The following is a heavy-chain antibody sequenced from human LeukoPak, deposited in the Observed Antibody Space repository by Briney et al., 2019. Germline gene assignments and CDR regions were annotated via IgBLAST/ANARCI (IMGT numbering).Heavy chain of an antibody. CDR2: ISYDGSNK. J-gene: IGHJ6*04. D-gene: IGHD3-10*02. CDR3: AELGITMIGGV. CDR1: GFTFSSFS. V-gene: IGHV3-30*18. Sequence: GGSLRLSCAASGFTFSSFSMNWVRQAPGKGLEWVAVISYDGSNKYYADSVKGRFTISRDNSKNTLYLQMNSLRAEDTAVYYCAELGITMIGGVWGKGTTVTISS.